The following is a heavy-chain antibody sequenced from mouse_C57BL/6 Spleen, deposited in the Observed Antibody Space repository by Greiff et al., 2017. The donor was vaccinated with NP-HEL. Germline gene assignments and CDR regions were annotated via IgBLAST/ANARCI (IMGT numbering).Heavy chain of an antibody. CDR3: ARAVVGYFDV. CDR1: GYAFSSSW. CDR2: IYPGDGDT. Sequence: QVQLQQSGPELVKPGASVKISCKASGYAFSSSWMNWVKQRPGKGLEWIGRIYPGDGDTNYNGKFKGKATLTADKSSSTAYMQLSSLTSEDSAVYFCARAVVGYFDVWGTGTTVTVSS. D-gene: IGHD1-1*01. V-gene: IGHV1-82*01. J-gene: IGHJ1*03.